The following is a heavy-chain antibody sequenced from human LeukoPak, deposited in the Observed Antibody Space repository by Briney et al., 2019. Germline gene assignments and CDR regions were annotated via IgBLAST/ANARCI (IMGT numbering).Heavy chain of an antibody. J-gene: IGHJ4*02. CDR3: ARVRIRTDYYGSGSYPDYFDY. D-gene: IGHD3-10*01. Sequence: PSETLSLTCAVYGGSFSGYYWGWIRQPPGKGLEWIGSIYYSGSTYYNPSLKSRVTISVDTSKNQFSLKLSSVTAADTAVYYCARVRIRTDYYGSGSYPDYFDYWGQGTLVTVSS. CDR2: IYYSGST. CDR1: GGSFSGYY. V-gene: IGHV4-34*01.